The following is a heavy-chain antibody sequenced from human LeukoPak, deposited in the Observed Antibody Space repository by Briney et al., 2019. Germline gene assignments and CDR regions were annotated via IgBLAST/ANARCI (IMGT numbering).Heavy chain of an antibody. CDR3: AKDRDYYDSSGVDY. D-gene: IGHD3-22*01. CDR2: ITGSGDST. CDR1: GFTFSNYA. V-gene: IGHV3-23*01. Sequence: SGGSLRLSCAGSGFTFSNYAMSWVRQAPGKGLEWVSSITGSGDSTYYADSVKGRFTISRDNSKSALYLQMNSLRAEDTAVYYCAKDRDYYDSSGVDYWGQGTLVTVSS. J-gene: IGHJ4*02.